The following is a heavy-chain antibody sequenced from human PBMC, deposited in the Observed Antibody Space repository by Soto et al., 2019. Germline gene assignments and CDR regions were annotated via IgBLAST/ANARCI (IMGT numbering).Heavy chain of an antibody. J-gene: IGHJ6*02. D-gene: IGHD4-17*01. CDR3: TLSYGDSYYYYYGMDV. CDR2: IHPGDSDT. V-gene: IGHV5-51*01. CDR1: GFSFSRYT. Sequence: GESLKISCVGSGFSFSRYTVGWVRQVPGKGLEWMGVIHPGDSDTIYSPSFQGQVTISADKSISTAYLQWSSLKVSDTAMYYCTLSYGDSYYYYYGMDVWGQGTTVTVS.